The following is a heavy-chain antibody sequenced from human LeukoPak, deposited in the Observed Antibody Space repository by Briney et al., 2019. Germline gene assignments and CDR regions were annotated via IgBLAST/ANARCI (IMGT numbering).Heavy chain of an antibody. D-gene: IGHD3-10*01. Sequence: SETLSLTCTVSGGSIRSYYWSWIRQPPGKGLEWIGYIYYSGSTNYNPSLKSRVTISVDTSKNQFSLKLSSVTAADTAVYYCARFSYGSGSYDRAFDYWGQGTLVTVSS. V-gene: IGHV4-59*01. CDR1: GGSIRSYY. CDR2: IYYSGST. CDR3: ARFSYGSGSYDRAFDY. J-gene: IGHJ4*02.